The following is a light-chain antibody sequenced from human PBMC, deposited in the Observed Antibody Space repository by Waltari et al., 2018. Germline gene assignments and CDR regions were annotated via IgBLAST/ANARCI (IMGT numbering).Light chain of an antibody. J-gene: IGKJ4*01. CDR2: AAS. Sequence: DIQMTQSPSSLSASVGDRVTITCRASQGIDNYLAWFQQKPGKAPKSLISAASILQSGVSPRFSGSGSGTDFTLTISSLRPEDFGTYYFQQYDSYPPTFGGGTKVEIK. CDR1: QGIDNY. V-gene: IGKV1-16*01. CDR3: QQYDSYPPT.